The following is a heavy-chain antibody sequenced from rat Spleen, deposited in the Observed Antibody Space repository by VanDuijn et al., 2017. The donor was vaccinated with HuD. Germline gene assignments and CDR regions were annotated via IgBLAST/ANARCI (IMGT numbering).Heavy chain of an antibody. J-gene: IGHJ2*01. Sequence: TDYNSALKSRLSINRDTSKSQVFLQMSSLQTEDSAIYYCTRRGEYSSSSFDFWGQGVMVTVSS. CDR3: TRRGEYSSSSFDF. D-gene: IGHD1-2*01. V-gene: IGHV2-4*01. CDR2: T.